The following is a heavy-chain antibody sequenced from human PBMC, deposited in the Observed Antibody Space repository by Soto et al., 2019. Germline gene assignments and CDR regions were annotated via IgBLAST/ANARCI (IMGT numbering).Heavy chain of an antibody. CDR3: ARDYTAVDI. D-gene: IGHD4-4*01. Sequence: FSYHVTCSTFTNYAMHRVRQAPGQRLEWMGWLNDGNGSTKYSQKFQGRVTITSDTSASTAYMELSSLRSEDKAVYYCARDYTAVDIWGQGTMGIAS. CDR2: LNDGNGST. V-gene: IGHV1-3*01. J-gene: IGHJ3*02. CDR1: CSTFTNYA.